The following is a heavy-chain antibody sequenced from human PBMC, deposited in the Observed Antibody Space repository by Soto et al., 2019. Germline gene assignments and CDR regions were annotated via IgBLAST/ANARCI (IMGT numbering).Heavy chain of an antibody. J-gene: IGHJ4*02. V-gene: IGHV3-23*01. Sequence: PGGSLRLSCAASGFTFSSYAMSWVRQAPGKGLEWVSAISGSGDSTYYADSVKGRFTISRDNSKNTLYPQMNSLRAEDTAVYYCAKDGYGSSRDYFDYWGQGTLVTVSS. CDR3: AKDGYGSSRDYFDY. CDR2: ISGSGDST. D-gene: IGHD6-13*01. CDR1: GFTFSSYA.